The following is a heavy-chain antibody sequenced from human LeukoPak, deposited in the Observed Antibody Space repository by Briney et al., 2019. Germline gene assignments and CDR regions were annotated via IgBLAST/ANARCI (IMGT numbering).Heavy chain of an antibody. V-gene: IGHV3-15*01. J-gene: IGHJ4*02. CDR2: IKSKTDGGTT. CDR1: GFTFSNAW. CDR3: TTEKGEYYDILTGYYRRMYYFDY. D-gene: IGHD3-9*01. Sequence: PGGSLRLSCAASGFTFSNAWMSWVRQAPGKGLEWVGRIKSKTDGGTTDYAAPVKGRFTISRDDSKKTLYLQMNSLKTEDTAVYYCTTEKGEYYDILTGYYRRMYYFDYWGQGTLVTVSS.